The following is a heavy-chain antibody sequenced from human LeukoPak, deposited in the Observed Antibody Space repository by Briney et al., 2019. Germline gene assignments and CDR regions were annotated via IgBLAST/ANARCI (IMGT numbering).Heavy chain of an antibody. CDR1: GFTFSSYS. V-gene: IGHV3-21*01. CDR2: ISSSSSYT. CDR3: ARDGSSGHSFDY. Sequence: GGSLRLSCAASGFTFSSYSMNWVRQAPGKGLELVSSISSSSSYTYYADSVKGRFTISRDNAKNSLYLQMNSLRAEDTAVYYCARDGSSGHSFDYWGQGTLVTVSS. J-gene: IGHJ4*02. D-gene: IGHD6-19*01.